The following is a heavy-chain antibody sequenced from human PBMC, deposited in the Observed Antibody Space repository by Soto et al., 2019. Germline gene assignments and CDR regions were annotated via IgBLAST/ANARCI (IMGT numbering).Heavy chain of an antibody. D-gene: IGHD2-2*01. CDR2: IIPIFGTA. V-gene: IGHV1-69*12. J-gene: IGHJ4*02. Sequence: QVQLVQSGAEVKKPGSSVKVSCKASGGTFSSYAISWVRQAPGQGLEWMGGIIPIFGTANYAQKFQGRVTXXAXEYXSTAYMELSSRGSEDRAVYYCARPLVPNEPYYLDYWGQGTLVTVSS. CDR1: GGTFSSYA. CDR3: ARPLVPNEPYYLDY.